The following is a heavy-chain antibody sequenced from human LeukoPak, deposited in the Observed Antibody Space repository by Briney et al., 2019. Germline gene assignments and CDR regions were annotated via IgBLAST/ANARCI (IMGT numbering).Heavy chain of an antibody. CDR1: GGSISSYY. CDR2: IYTSGST. V-gene: IGHV4-4*07. D-gene: IGHD3-22*01. Sequence: SETLSLTCTVSGGSISSYYWSWIRQPAGKGLEWIGRIYTSGSTNYNPSLKSRVTMSVDTSKNQFSLKLSSVTAADTAVYYCARDSNYYDSSGYWPFDCWGQGTLVTVSS. CDR3: ARDSNYYDSSGYWPFDC. J-gene: IGHJ4*02.